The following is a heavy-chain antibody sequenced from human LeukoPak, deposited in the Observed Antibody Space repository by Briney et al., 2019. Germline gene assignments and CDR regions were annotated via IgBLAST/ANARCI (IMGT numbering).Heavy chain of an antibody. J-gene: IGHJ4*02. CDR1: GFTVSSNY. CDR2: IYIVSST. CDR3: AVGYRGANTFDD. Sequence: PGGSLRLSCAASGFTVSSNYMSWVRQAPGRGLEWVSVIYIVSSTYCADSVKGRFTISRDNSKNTVSLQMNSLRAEDTAVYYCAVGYRGANTFDDWGQGTLVTVSS. V-gene: IGHV3-53*01. D-gene: IGHD2-2*03.